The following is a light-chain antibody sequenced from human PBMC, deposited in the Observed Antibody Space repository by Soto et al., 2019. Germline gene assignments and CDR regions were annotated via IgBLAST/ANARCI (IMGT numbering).Light chain of an antibody. CDR2: DAS. V-gene: IGKV1-5*01. Sequence: DIQMTQSPSTLSASVGDRVTFTCRAIQSISSWLAWYQQKPGKAPKLLIYDASSLESGVPSRFSGSGSGTGFTLTISSLQPDDFATYYCQQYMSYSFGQGTKVDIK. CDR1: QSISSW. CDR3: QQYMSYS. J-gene: IGKJ1*01.